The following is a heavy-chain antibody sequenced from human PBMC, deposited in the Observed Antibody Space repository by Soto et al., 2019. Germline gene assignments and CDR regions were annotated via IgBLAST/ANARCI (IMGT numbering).Heavy chain of an antibody. CDR2: IIPIFGTA. V-gene: IGHV1-69*12. CDR3: AGRTTATGGEVYYYGMDV. D-gene: IGHD4-4*01. J-gene: IGHJ6*02. CDR1: GGTFSSYA. Sequence: QVQLVQSGAEVKKPGSSVKVSCKASGGTFSSYAISWVRQAPGQGLEWMGGIIPIFGTANYAQKFQGRVTITADEATSTAYMELGSLRSEDTAVYYCAGRTTATGGEVYYYGMDVWGQGTTVTVSS.